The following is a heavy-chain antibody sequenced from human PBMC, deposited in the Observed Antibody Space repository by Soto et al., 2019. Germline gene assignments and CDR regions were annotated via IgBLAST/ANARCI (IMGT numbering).Heavy chain of an antibody. CDR2: ISAYNGNT. CDR1: GYTFTSYG. J-gene: IGHJ6*02. D-gene: IGHD3-3*01. Sequence: ASVKVSCKASGYTFTSYGISWVRQAPGQGLEWMGWISAYNGNTNYAQKLQGRVTMTPDTSTSTAYMELRSLRSDDTAVYYCARDGIIGVVIPHDYYYYYGMDVWGQGTTVTVSS. CDR3: ARDGIIGVVIPHDYYYYYGMDV. V-gene: IGHV1-18*04.